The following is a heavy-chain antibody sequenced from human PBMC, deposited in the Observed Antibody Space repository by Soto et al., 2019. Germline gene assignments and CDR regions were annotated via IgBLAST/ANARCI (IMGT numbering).Heavy chain of an antibody. D-gene: IGHD3-22*01. CDR3: AKDFDSDETSHGPNDY. J-gene: IGHJ4*02. V-gene: IGHV3-23*01. Sequence: EVHLLESGGGLVQPGESLRLSCVASGFSFSSYGMSWVRQAPGKGLAWASIISGSGDAKYYADSVKGRFTISRDNSKNTMYLQMDSLRAEDTAVYYCAKDFDSDETSHGPNDYWGQGTLVTVSS. CDR1: GFSFSSYG. CDR2: ISGSGDAK.